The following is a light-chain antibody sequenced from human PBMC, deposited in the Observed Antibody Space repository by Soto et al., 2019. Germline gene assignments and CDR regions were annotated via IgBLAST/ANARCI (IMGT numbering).Light chain of an antibody. CDR3: QQYNNWPPGT. V-gene: IGKV3-15*01. CDR1: QSVTSN. CDR2: GAS. J-gene: IGKJ1*01. Sequence: EIVMTQSPATLSVSPGERATISCRASQSVTSNLAWYQQKPGQAPRLLIYGASTRATGIPVRFSGSGSGTEFTLTISSLPSEDFAVYYCQQYNNWPPGTFGQGTKVAIK.